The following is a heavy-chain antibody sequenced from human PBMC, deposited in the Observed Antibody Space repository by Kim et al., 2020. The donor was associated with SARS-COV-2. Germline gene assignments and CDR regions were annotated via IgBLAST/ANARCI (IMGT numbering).Heavy chain of an antibody. CDR2: INSDGSST. J-gene: IGHJ6*03. CDR3: ARVAGFTIFGVVPGYYYYMDV. D-gene: IGHD3-3*01. Sequence: GGSLRLSCAASGFTFSSYWMHWVRQAPGKGLVWVSRINSDGSSTSYADSVKGRFTISRDNAKNTLYLQMNSLRAEDTAVYYCARVAGFTIFGVVPGYYYYMDVWGKGTTVTVSS. CDR1: GFTFSSYW. V-gene: IGHV3-74*01.